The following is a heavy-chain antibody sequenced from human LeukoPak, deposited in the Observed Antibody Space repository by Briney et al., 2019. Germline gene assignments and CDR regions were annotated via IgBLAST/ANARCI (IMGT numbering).Heavy chain of an antibody. D-gene: IGHD6-19*01. V-gene: IGHV4-34*01. CDR3: AREYGSGWSEGVDY. Sequence: PSETLSLTCAVYGGSFSGYYWSWIRQPPGKGLEWIGEINHSGSTNYNPSLKSRVTISVDTSKNQFSLKLSSVTAADTAVYYCAREYGSGWSEGVDYWGQGTLVTVSS. CDR1: GGSFSGYY. CDR2: INHSGST. J-gene: IGHJ4*02.